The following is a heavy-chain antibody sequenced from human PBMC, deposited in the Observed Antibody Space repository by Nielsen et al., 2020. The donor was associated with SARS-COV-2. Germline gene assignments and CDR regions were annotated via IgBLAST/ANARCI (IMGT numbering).Heavy chain of an antibody. CDR1: GYTFTGYY. D-gene: IGHD3-9*01. V-gene: IGHV1-2*06. CDR2: INPNSGGT. Sequence: ASVKVSCKASGYTFTGYYMHWVRQAPGQGLEWMGRINPNSGGTNYAQKFQGRVTMTRDTSISTAYMELSRLRSDDTAVYYCARVSVLTGYYTSIGYYYGMDVWGQGTTATVSS. CDR3: ARVSVLTGYYTSIGYYYGMDV. J-gene: IGHJ6*02.